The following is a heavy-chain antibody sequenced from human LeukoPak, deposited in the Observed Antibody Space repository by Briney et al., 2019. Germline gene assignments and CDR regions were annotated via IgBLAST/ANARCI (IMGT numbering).Heavy chain of an antibody. Sequence: GASVKVSCKASGGTFSSYAISWVRQAPGQGLEWMGRIIPILGIANYAQKFQGRVTITADKSTSTAYMELSSLRSEDTAVYYCAREMLVDTAMGNFDYWGQGTLVTVSS. D-gene: IGHD5-18*01. J-gene: IGHJ4*02. V-gene: IGHV1-69*04. CDR2: IIPILGIA. CDR3: AREMLVDTAMGNFDY. CDR1: GGTFSSYA.